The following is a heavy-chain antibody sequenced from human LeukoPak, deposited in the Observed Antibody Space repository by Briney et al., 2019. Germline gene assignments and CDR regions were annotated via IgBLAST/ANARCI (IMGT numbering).Heavy chain of an antibody. D-gene: IGHD7-27*01. CDR1: GYSFTSYD. J-gene: IGHJ4*02. CDR2: MSPRSGNT. Sequence: ASVKVSCKASGYSFTSYDINLVRQATGQGPEWMGWMSPRSGNTGYAQKFQGRVAMTSDTSISTAYMELSRLTSDDTAAYYCARTPPNWGADYWGQGTLVTVSS. CDR3: ARTPPNWGADY. V-gene: IGHV1-8*01.